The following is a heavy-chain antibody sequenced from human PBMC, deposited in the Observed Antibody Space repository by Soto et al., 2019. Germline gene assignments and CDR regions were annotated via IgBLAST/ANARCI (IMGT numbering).Heavy chain of an antibody. V-gene: IGHV5-51*01. D-gene: IGHD6-13*01. J-gene: IGHJ4*02. CDR1: GRNCIDYG. CDR2: IFPGDSNT. CDR3: GRVRGIGEPASN. Sequence: GAGRNCIDYGIGGIRQLRGKGLEWMGVIFPGDSNTRYSSSCQVQVIFSVDKSTNTAYLQWSRLKASDTAIYCCGRVRGIGEPASNWGQGTLVTVSS.